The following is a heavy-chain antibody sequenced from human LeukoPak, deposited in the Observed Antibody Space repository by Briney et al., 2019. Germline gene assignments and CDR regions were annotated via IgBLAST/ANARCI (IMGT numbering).Heavy chain of an antibody. CDR2: INTNTGNP. CDR3: ARVSGYSNYVRHPFEGVQDWYNWFDP. CDR1: GYTFSSYA. Sequence: ASLKVSCKASGYTFSSYAMNWVRHAPGQGLEWRGWINTNTGNPTYAQGCTGRFVFSLASSVSTAYLQISSLKAEDTAVYYCARVSGYSNYVRHPFEGVQDWYNWFDPWGQGTLVTVSS. D-gene: IGHD4-11*01. V-gene: IGHV7-4-1*02. J-gene: IGHJ5*02.